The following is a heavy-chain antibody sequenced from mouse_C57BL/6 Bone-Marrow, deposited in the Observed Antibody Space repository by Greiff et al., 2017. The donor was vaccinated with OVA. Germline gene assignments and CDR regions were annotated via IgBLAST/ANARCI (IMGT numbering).Heavy chain of an antibody. Sequence: QVQLQQPGAELVKPGASVKLSCKASGYTFTSYWMHWVKQRPGRGLEWIGRIAPNSGGTKYNEKFKSKATLTVDKPSSTAYMQLSSLTSEDAAVYYCAIRTGTYFDYWGQGTTLTVSS. V-gene: IGHV1-72*01. CDR1: GYTFTSYW. J-gene: IGHJ2*01. CDR2: IAPNSGGT. CDR3: AIRTGTYFDY. D-gene: IGHD4-1*01.